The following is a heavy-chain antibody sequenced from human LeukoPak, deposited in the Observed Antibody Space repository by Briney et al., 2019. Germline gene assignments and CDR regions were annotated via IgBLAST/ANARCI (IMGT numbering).Heavy chain of an antibody. CDR2: IRFDGSNR. CDR1: GLTFSTFG. V-gene: IGHV3-30*02. Sequence: GGPLRLSCAASGLTFSTFGMHWVRQAPGKGLEWVAFIRFDGSNRYYAESLKGRFTISRDNSKNTLYLQMNSLRAEDTAIYFFAEGGYYLDYWGQGTLVIVSS. J-gene: IGHJ4*02. CDR3: AEGGYYLDY.